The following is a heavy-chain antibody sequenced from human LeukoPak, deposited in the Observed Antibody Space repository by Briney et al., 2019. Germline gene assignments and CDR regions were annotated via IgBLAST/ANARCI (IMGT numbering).Heavy chain of an antibody. Sequence: KPGDSLKISCKGSGYSINNYWIGWVRQMPGKGLEWMGIIYPADSDIRYSPSFQGQVTISADKSISTAYLQWSSLKASDTAMYYCARQEYCSGGSCYTWFDPWGQGTLVTVYS. CDR2: IYPADSDI. D-gene: IGHD2-15*01. V-gene: IGHV5-51*01. J-gene: IGHJ5*02. CDR3: ARQEYCSGGSCYTWFDP. CDR1: GYSINNYW.